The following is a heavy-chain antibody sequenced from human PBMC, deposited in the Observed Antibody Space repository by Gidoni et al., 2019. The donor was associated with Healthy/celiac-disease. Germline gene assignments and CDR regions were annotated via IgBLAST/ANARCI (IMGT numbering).Heavy chain of an antibody. CDR2: ISGSGGST. CDR3: ARLRVRAFDY. V-gene: IGHV3-23*01. Sequence: EVQLLESGGGLVQPGGSLRLSCAASGFTFSSYAMGWVRQAPGKGLGWVSAISGSGGSTYYADSVKGRFTISRDNSKNTLYLQMNSLRAEDTAVYYCARLRVRAFDYWGQGTLVTVSS. CDR1: GFTFSSYA. D-gene: IGHD4-17*01. J-gene: IGHJ4*02.